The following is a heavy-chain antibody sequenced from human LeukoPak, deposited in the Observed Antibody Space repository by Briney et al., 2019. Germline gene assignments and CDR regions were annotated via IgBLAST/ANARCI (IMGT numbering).Heavy chain of an antibody. CDR3: ARFYSGSGSSYLPRFDS. V-gene: IGHV4-59*02. CDR1: GGSVTSYY. D-gene: IGHD3-10*01. Sequence: PSETLSLTCTVSGGSVTSYYWSWIRQPPGKGLEWIGYIYYSGYTNHNPSLKSRATTSVDTSKSQFSLKLSSVTAADTAVYYCARFYSGSGSSYLPRFDSWSQGTLVTVSS. J-gene: IGHJ4*02. CDR2: IYYSGYT.